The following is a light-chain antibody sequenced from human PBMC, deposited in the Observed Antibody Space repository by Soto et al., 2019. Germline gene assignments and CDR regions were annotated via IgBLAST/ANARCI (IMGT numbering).Light chain of an antibody. J-gene: IGKJ1*01. CDR3: QQYNNWPRT. V-gene: IGKV3-15*01. Sequence: EIVMTQSPATLSVSPGERATLSCRVSQSVSSNLAWYQQKPIQAPRLLIYGASTRATGIPARFSGSGSGTEFTLTISSLQSEDFAVYYCQQYNNWPRTFGQGTKVDIK. CDR1: QSVSSN. CDR2: GAS.